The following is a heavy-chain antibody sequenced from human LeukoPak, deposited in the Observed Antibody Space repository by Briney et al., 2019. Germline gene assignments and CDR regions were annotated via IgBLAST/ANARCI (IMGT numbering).Heavy chain of an antibody. V-gene: IGHV1-69*06. D-gene: IGHD6-13*01. CDR3: ARDILTYSSSWGAFDY. J-gene: IGHJ4*02. CDR1: GGTFSSYA. CDR2: IIPIFGTA. Sequence: ASVKVSCKASGGTFSSYAISWVRQAPGQGLEWMGGIIPIFGTANYAQKFQGRVTITADKSTSTAYMELSSLRSEDTAVYYCARDILTYSSSWGAFDYWGQGTLVTVSS.